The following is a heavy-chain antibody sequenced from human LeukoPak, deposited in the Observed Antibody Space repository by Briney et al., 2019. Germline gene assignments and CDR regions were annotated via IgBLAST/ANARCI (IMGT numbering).Heavy chain of an antibody. CDR2: TYYRSKWYT. V-gene: IGHV6-1*01. CDR1: GDTVSSNRAA. Sequence: SQTLSLTCAISGDTVSSNRAAWNWIRQSPSRGLEWLGRTYYRSKWYTDYGVSVKGRITITPDTSKNHLSLHLNSVTPEDTAVYYCARGGAVAGSATDFDYWGQGTPVTVSS. CDR3: ARGGAVAGSATDFDY. D-gene: IGHD6-19*01. J-gene: IGHJ4*02.